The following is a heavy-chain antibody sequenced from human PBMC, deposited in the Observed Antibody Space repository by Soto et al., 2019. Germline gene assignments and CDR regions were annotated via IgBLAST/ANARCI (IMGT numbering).Heavy chain of an antibody. CDR2: ISYDGSNQ. J-gene: IGHJ4*02. V-gene: IGHV3-30*03. D-gene: IGHD6-19*01. CDR3: ARERRQWPVPTDY. CDR1: GFTFSSFG. Sequence: QVQLVESGGGVVQPGKSLRLSCAASGFTFSSFGMHWVRQAPGKGLEWVAGISYDGSNQYYGESLKGRITISRDDTKKVWSGGRDSRGPENTAVYFWARERRQWPVPTDYWGQETLVTVSS.